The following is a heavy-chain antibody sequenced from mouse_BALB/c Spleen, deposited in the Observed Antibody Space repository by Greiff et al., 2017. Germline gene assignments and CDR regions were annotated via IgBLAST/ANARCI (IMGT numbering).Heavy chain of an antibody. J-gene: IGHJ4*01. D-gene: IGHD1-1*01. CDR3: ARSNYASWDY. V-gene: IGHV5-9*03. CDR2: ISSGGGNT. CDR1: GFTFSSYT. Sequence: MESGGGLVKPGGSLKLSCAASGFTFSSYTMSWVRQTPEKRLEWVATISSGGGNTYYPDSVKGRFTISRDNAKNNLYLQMSSLRSEDTALYYCARSNYASWDYWGQGTSVTVSS.